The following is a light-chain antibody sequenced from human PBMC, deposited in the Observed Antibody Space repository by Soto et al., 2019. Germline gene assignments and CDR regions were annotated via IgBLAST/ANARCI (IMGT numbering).Light chain of an antibody. CDR3: HQYGSSPPYT. Sequence: EIVLTQSPGTLSLSPGERATLSCRASQSVSGSYLAWYQQKPGQSPRLLIYGSSDRATGIPDRFSGSGYGTDFTLTISRVEPEDFAVYYCHQYGSSPPYTFGQGTKLEIK. CDR2: GSS. CDR1: QSVSGSY. J-gene: IGKJ2*01. V-gene: IGKV3-20*01.